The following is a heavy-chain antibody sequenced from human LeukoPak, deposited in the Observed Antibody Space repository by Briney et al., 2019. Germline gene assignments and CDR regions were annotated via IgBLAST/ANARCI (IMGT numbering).Heavy chain of an antibody. CDR3: ARYPGIAAAGGFDY. J-gene: IGHJ4*02. V-gene: IGHV3-21*01. Sequence: SGGSLRLSCAASGFTFSSYSMNWVRQAPGKGLEWVSSISSSSSYIYYADSVKGRFTISRDNAKNSLYLQMNSLRAEDTAVYYCARYPGIAAAGGFDYWGQGTLVTVSS. CDR2: ISSSSSYI. D-gene: IGHD6-13*01. CDR1: GFTFSSYS.